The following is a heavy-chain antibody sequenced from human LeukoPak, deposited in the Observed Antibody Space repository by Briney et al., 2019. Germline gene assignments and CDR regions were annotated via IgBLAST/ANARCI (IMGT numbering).Heavy chain of an antibody. Sequence: ASVKVSCKASGGTFSRYAFTWVRQAPGQGLEWMGVIKPGGDSTSSARIFQGRVYMTSDTSTSTVYMELSGLRSDDTAVYYCARVRDGYNDAYDVWGQGTMVTVPS. CDR3: ARVRDGYNDAYDV. D-gene: IGHD5-24*01. V-gene: IGHV1-46*01. CDR1: GGTFSRYA. J-gene: IGHJ3*01. CDR2: IKPGGDST.